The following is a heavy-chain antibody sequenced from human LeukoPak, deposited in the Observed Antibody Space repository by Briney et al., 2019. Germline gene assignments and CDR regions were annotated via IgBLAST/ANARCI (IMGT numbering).Heavy chain of an antibody. D-gene: IGHD3-22*01. Sequence: ASVKASCKASGYTFTSYDINWVRQATGQGLEWMGWMNPNSGNTGYAQKFQDRLTMTRNTSISTAYMEVSSLRSEDTAVYYCARMYYYDTSDPNWFDPWGQGTLVTVSS. J-gene: IGHJ5*02. CDR3: ARMYYYDTSDPNWFDP. CDR2: MNPNSGNT. CDR1: GYTFTSYD. V-gene: IGHV1-8*01.